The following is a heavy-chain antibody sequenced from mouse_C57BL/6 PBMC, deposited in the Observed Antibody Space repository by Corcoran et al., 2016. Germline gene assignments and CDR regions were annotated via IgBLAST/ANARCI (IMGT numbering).Heavy chain of an antibody. CDR1: GNTFTTYG. CDR3: ARYVYYDYEYYFDY. V-gene: IGHV9-3*01. CDR2: INTYSGVP. Sequence: QIQLVHSGPELKKPGETVKISCKASGNTFTTYGMSWVKQAPGKGLKWMGWINTYSGVPTYADDFKGRFAFSLETSASTAYLQINNLKNEDTATYFWARYVYYDYEYYFDYWGQGTTLTVSS. J-gene: IGHJ2*01. D-gene: IGHD2-4*01.